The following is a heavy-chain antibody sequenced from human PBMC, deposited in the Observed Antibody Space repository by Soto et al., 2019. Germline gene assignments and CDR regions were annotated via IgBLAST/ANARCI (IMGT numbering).Heavy chain of an antibody. CDR2: ISYDGNNK. CDR3: ARVILLYSSSWSWAYFDY. D-gene: IGHD6-13*01. V-gene: IGHV3-30-3*01. J-gene: IGHJ4*02. CDR1: GFTYSTYT. Sequence: GGSLRLSCAASGFTYSTYTMHWVRQAPGKGLEWVAVISYDGNNKFYADSVKGRFTISRDSTTQTLYLQMNSLRPDDTAMYYCARVILLYSSSWSWAYFDYWGQGTLVTVSS.